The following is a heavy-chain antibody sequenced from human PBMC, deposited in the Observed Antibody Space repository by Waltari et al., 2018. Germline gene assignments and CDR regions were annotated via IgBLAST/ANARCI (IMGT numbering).Heavy chain of an antibody. V-gene: IGHV3-9*01. CDR3: ASDAFGNSIGGVFDY. CDR2: INGNSGNR. D-gene: IGHD3-3*01. CDR1: GFSFDDRA. J-gene: IGHJ4*02. Sequence: EVQLVESGGGLVQPGRSLRLSCVGSGFSFDDRAMHWVRQGPGKGLEWGAGINGNSGNRGYADSVKGRFTISRDNAKNSLYLQINSVRTEDTALYYCASDAFGNSIGGVFDYWGQGTLVNVSS.